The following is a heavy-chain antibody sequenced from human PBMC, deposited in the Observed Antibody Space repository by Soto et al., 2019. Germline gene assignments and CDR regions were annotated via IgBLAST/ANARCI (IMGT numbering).Heavy chain of an antibody. V-gene: IGHV3-48*02. D-gene: IGHD3-22*01. J-gene: IGHJ4*02. CDR1: RFTFSSYS. Sequence: GGSLRLSCAASRFTFSSYSMNWVRQAPGKGLEWVSYISNGGNTIYYADSVKGRFTISRDNAKNSLYLRMNSLRDEDTAVYYCARGNYYDRSGYRYYFDYWGQGTLVTVS. CDR3: ARGNYYDRSGYRYYFDY. CDR2: ISNGGNTI.